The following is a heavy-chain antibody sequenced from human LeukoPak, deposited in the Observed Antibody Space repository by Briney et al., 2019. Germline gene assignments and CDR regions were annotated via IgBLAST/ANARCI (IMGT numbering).Heavy chain of an antibody. Sequence: GGSLRLSCAASGFTFSSYAMSWVRQAPGKGLEWVSAISGSGGSTYYADSVKGRFTISRDNSKNTLYLQMNSLRAEDTAVYYCARSPYDWNYGDYWGQGTLVTVSS. CDR1: GFTFSSYA. D-gene: IGHD1-20*01. V-gene: IGHV3-23*01. CDR2: ISGSGGST. J-gene: IGHJ4*02. CDR3: ARSPYDWNYGDY.